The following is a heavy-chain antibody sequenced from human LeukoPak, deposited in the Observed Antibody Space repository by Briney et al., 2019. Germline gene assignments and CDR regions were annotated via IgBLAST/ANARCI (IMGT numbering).Heavy chain of an antibody. V-gene: IGHV3-48*04. CDR1: GITFSSCG. CDR2: VSSTGGTT. CDR3: ARGDFWSGYDDY. D-gene: IGHD3-3*01. J-gene: IGHJ4*02. Sequence: GGTLRLSCGASGITFSSCGMSWGRQAPGKGLEGVSSVSSTGGTTYYADSVKGRFTISRDNAKNSLYLQMNSLRAEDTAVYYCARGDFWSGYDDYWGQGTLVTVSS.